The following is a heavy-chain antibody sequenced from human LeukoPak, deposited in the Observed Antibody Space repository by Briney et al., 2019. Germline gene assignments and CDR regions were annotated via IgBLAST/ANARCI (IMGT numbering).Heavy chain of an antibody. Sequence: GGSLRLSCAASGYTFSSYWMHWVRQAPGKGLAWVSRIDTDGRTTNYADSVKGRFTIYRDNVQNTLYLQMNSLTAEDTAVCYCARDVAGARSYWGQGALVSVSS. CDR1: GYTFSSYW. J-gene: IGHJ4*02. CDR2: IDTDGRTT. D-gene: IGHD3-10*01. CDR3: ARDVAGARSY. V-gene: IGHV3-74*01.